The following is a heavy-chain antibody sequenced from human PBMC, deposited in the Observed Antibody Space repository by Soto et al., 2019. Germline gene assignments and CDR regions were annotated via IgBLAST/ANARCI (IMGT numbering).Heavy chain of an antibody. CDR2: ISAYNGNT. Sequence: GASVKVSFKASGYTFTRYGISWLRQAPGQGLEWMGWISAYNGNTNYAQKLQGRVTMTTDTSTSTAYMELRSLRSDDTAVYCCAYSAGATSQLRLFDYWGQGTLVTVSS. D-gene: IGHD1-26*01. CDR1: GYTFTRYG. CDR3: AYSAGATSQLRLFDY. V-gene: IGHV1-18*04. J-gene: IGHJ4*02.